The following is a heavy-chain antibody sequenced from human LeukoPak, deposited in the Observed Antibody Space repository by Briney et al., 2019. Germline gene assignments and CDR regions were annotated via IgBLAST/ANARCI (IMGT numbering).Heavy chain of an antibody. Sequence: GGSLRLSCAGSGFAFSSHCMHWVRQAPGRALEWVSRINGDGTSTTYADSVKGRFTNSRDNAKNTLYLQMNGLRADDTAVYYCVSPSSGSFDYWGQGTLLTVSS. CDR2: INGDGTST. V-gene: IGHV3-74*01. CDR3: VSPSSGSFDY. D-gene: IGHD6-19*01. CDR1: GFAFSSHC. J-gene: IGHJ4*02.